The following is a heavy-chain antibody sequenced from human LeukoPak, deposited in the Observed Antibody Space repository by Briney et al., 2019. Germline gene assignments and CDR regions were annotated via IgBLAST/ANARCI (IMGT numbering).Heavy chain of an antibody. V-gene: IGHV3-33*06. Sequence: AGGSLRLSCAASGFTFSSYGMHWVRQAPGKGLEWVAVIWYGGSNKYYADSVKGRFTISRDNSKNTLYLQMNSLRAEDTAVYYCAKGGWFGELFPLDYWGQGTLVTVSS. J-gene: IGHJ4*02. D-gene: IGHD3-10*01. CDR2: IWYGGSNK. CDR3: AKGGWFGELFPLDY. CDR1: GFTFSSYG.